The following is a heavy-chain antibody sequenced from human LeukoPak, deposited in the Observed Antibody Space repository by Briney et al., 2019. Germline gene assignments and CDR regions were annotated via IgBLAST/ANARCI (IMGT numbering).Heavy chain of an antibody. CDR3: ARDLGYCSSTSCYHNYYCYYGMDV. J-gene: IGHJ6*04. CDR1: GGTFSSYA. CDR2: IIPIFGTA. D-gene: IGHD2-2*01. V-gene: IGHV1-69*06. Sequence: ASVKVSCKASGGTFSSYAISWVRQAPGQGLEWMGGIIPIFGTANYAQKFQGRVTITADKSTSTAYMELSSLRSEDTAVYYCARDLGYCSSTSCYHNYYCYYGMDVWGKGTTVTVSS.